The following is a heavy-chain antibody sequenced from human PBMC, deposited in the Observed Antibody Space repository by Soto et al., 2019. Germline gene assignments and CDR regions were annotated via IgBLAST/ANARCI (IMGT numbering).Heavy chain of an antibody. J-gene: IGHJ6*02. CDR3: ARAGGSGSGSYYITTPYYYGMDV. CDR2: IYYSGST. CDR1: GGSISSYY. D-gene: IGHD3-10*01. V-gene: IGHV4-59*12. Sequence: SETLSLTCSVAGGSISSYYWSWIRQHPGKGLEWIGYIYYSGSTNYNPSLKSRVTISVDTSKNQFSLKLSSVTAADTAVYYCARAGGSGSGSYYITTPYYYGMDVWGQGTTVTVSS.